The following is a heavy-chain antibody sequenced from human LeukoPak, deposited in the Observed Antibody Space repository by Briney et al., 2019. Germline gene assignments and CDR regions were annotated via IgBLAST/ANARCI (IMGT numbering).Heavy chain of an antibody. V-gene: IGHV3-53*01. Sequence: GGSLRLSCAASGFTVSSNYISWVRQAPGKGLEWVSVIYSGGSTYYADSVKGRFTISRDNSKNTLYLQMNSLRAEDTAVYYCARVRIVLGYCSGGSCYERENYGMDVWGQGTTVTVSS. CDR3: ARVRIVLGYCSGGSCYERENYGMDV. J-gene: IGHJ6*02. CDR2: IYSGGST. D-gene: IGHD2-15*01. CDR1: GFTVSSNY.